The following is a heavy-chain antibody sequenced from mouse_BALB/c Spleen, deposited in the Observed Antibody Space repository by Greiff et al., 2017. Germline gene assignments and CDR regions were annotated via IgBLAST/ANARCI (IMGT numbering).Heavy chain of an antibody. D-gene: IGHD1-2*01. Sequence: EVKVVESGGGLVQPGGSLRLSCATSGFTFSDFYMEWVRQPPGKRLEWIAASRNKANDYTTEYSASVKGRFIVSRDTSQSILYLQMNALRAEDTAIYYCARDADYYGYLDYWGQGTTLTVSS. CDR1: GFTFSDFY. J-gene: IGHJ2*01. V-gene: IGHV7-1*02. CDR2: SRNKANDYTT. CDR3: ARDADYYGYLDY.